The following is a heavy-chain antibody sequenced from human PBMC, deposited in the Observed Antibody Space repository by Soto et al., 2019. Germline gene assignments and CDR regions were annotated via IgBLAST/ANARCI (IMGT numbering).Heavy chain of an antibody. Sequence: GGSLRLSCAASGFTFSSYAMSWVRQAPGKGLEWVSAISGSGGSTYYADSVKGRFTISRDNSKNTLYLQMNSLRAEDTAVYYCASRYYSSGWYYFDYWGQGTLVTVSS. CDR3: ASRYYSSGWYYFDY. V-gene: IGHV3-23*01. CDR2: ISGSGGST. CDR1: GFTFSSYA. D-gene: IGHD6-19*01. J-gene: IGHJ4*02.